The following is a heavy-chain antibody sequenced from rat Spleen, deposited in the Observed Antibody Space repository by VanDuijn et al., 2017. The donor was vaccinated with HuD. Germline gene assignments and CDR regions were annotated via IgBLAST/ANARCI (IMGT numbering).Heavy chain of an antibody. D-gene: IGHD1-4*01. CDR1: GFTFSDYN. CDR2: ISYDGSST. Sequence: EVQLVESGGGLVQPGRSLKLSCAASGFTFSDYNMAWVRQAPKKGLEWVATISYDGSSTYYRDSVKGRFTISRDNAKSTLYLQMDSLRSEDTATYYCARSKSAGGYFDFWGPGTMVTVSS. J-gene: IGHJ1*01. CDR3: ARSKSAGGYFDF. V-gene: IGHV5-7*01.